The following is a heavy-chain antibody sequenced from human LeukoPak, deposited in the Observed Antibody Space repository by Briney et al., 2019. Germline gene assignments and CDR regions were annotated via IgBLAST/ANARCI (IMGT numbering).Heavy chain of an antibody. Sequence: ASVKVSCKASGYTFTSYAMHWVRQAPGQGLEWMGGIIPIFGTANYAQKFQGRVTITADESTSTAYMELSSLRSEDTAVYYCAAERNYDSSGYYPFDYWGQGTLVTVSS. D-gene: IGHD3-22*01. CDR2: IIPIFGTA. CDR1: GYTFTSYA. CDR3: AAERNYDSSGYYPFDY. V-gene: IGHV1-69*13. J-gene: IGHJ4*02.